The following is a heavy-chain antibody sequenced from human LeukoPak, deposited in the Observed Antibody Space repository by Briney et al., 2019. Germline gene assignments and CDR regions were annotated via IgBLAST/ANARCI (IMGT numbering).Heavy chain of an antibody. CDR3: ARDLCTNGVCHVDDAFDI. J-gene: IGHJ3*02. D-gene: IGHD2-8*01. CDR2: MNPNSGNT. CDR1: GYTFTSYD. Sequence: ASVKVSCKASGYTFTSYDINWVRQATGQGLEWMGWMNPNSGNTGYAQKFQGRVTITGNTSISTAYMELSSLRSEDTAVYYCARDLCTNGVCHVDDAFDIWGQGTMVTVSS. V-gene: IGHV1-8*03.